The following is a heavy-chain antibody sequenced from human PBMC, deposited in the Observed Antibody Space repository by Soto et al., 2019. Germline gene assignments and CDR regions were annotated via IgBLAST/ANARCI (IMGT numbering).Heavy chain of an antibody. D-gene: IGHD3-16*02. J-gene: IGHJ4*02. CDR2: IYYSGST. V-gene: IGHV4-31*03. Sequence: QVQLQESGPGLVKPSQTLSLTCTVSGGSISSGGYYWSWIRQHPGKGLEWIGYIYYSGSTYYNPSLKSRVTISVDTSKNQFSLKLSSVTAADTAVYYCARGPGMITFGGVIVIPGAFDYWGQGTLVTVSS. CDR3: ARGPGMITFGGVIVIPGAFDY. CDR1: GGSISSGGYY.